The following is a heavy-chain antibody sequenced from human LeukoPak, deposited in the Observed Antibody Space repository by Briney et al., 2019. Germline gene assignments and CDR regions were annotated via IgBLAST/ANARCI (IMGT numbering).Heavy chain of an antibody. J-gene: IGHJ3*02. D-gene: IGHD6-19*01. CDR2: MNPNSGNT. CDR3: ARSKAAVAGISAFDI. V-gene: IGHV1-8*01. CDR1: GYTFTSYD. Sequence: ASVTVSCTASGYTFTSYDINWVRQATGQGLEWMGWMNPNSGNTGYAQKFQGRVTMTRNTSISTAYMELSSLRSEDTAVYYCARSKAAVAGISAFDIWGQGTMVTVSS.